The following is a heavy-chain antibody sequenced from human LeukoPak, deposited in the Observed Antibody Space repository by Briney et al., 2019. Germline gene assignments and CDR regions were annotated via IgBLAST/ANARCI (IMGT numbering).Heavy chain of an antibody. CDR3: ASGSGSYRTPYYMDV. Sequence: PGGSLRLSCAASGFTVSSNYMSWVRQVPGKGLEWVSVIYSGGSTYYADSVKGRFTISRDNSKNTLYLQMNSLRAEDTAVYYCASGSGSYRTPYYMDVWGTGTTVTVSS. CDR2: IYSGGST. CDR1: GFTVSSNY. D-gene: IGHD3-10*01. J-gene: IGHJ6*03. V-gene: IGHV3-53*01.